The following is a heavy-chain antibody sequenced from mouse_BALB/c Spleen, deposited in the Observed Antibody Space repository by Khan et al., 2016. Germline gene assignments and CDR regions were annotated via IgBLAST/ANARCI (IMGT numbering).Heavy chain of an antibody. CDR1: GFSLTSYG. V-gene: IGHV2-9*02. CDR2: IWAGGST. Sequence: QVQLKQSGPGLVAPSQSLSITCTVSGFSLTSYGVHWVRQPPGKGLEWLGVIWAGGSTNYNSALMSRLSIIKDNAKCEVFLKMNVLQTDDTAMYYCSRDEDYPAWFAYWGQGTLVTVSA. CDR3: SRDEDYPAWFAY. J-gene: IGHJ3*01. D-gene: IGHD2-4*01.